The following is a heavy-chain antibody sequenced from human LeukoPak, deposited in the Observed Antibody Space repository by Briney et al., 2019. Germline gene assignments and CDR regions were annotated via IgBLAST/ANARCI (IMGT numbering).Heavy chain of an antibody. J-gene: IGHJ4*02. CDR2: IYYSGST. Sequence: PSETLSLTCTVSGGSISSYYWTWIRQPPGKGLEWIGYIYYSGSTYYNPSLKSRVTISVDTSKNQFSLKLSSVTAADTAVYYCARDRPYYYGSGTHFGYWGQGTLVTVSS. V-gene: IGHV4-59*12. D-gene: IGHD3-10*01. CDR1: GGSISSYY. CDR3: ARDRPYYYGSGTHFGY.